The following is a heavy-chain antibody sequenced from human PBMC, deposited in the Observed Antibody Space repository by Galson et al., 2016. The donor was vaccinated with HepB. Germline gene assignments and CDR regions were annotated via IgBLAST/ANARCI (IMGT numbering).Heavy chain of an antibody. V-gene: IGHV3-21*01. J-gene: IGHJ5*02. CDR3: AGAPYDSSGFFGWFDP. CDR2: ISTSSSHI. CDR1: GFSFSTYS. D-gene: IGHD3-22*01. Sequence: SLRLSCAASGFSFSTYSMNWVRQAPGRGPEWVASISTSSSHISYADSMKGRITISRDNTKNSLVLQMNSLRAEDTALYYCAGAPYDSSGFFGWFDPWGQGTLVTVSS.